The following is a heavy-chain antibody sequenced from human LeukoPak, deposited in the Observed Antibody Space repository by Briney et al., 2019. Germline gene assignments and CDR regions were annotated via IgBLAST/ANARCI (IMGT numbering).Heavy chain of an antibody. Sequence: SLTLTCSTSGFTFGDYAMSWVRQPPGKGLEWVGFIQAKAYGGATKYAASVNGRFSISRDDSQSIANLQMNDLKTEDTAVYYCTRAPHPRCSSSGCYLDYWGQGTLVTVSS. CDR1: GFTFGDYA. CDR3: TRAPHPRCSSSGCYLDY. J-gene: IGHJ4*02. D-gene: IGHD2-2*01. V-gene: IGHV3-49*04. CDR2: IQAKAYGGAT.